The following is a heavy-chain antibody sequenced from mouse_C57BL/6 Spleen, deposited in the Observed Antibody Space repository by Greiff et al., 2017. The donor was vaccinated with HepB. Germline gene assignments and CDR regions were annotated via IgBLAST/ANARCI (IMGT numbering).Heavy chain of an antibody. CDR1: GYTFTSYW. CDR2: IYPGNSDT. D-gene: IGHD2-5*01. V-gene: IGHV1-5*01. Sequence: EVQLQQSGTVLSRPGASVKMSCKTSGYTFTSYWMHWVKQRPGQGLEWIGAIYPGNSDTSYNQKFKGKAKLTAVTSASTAYMELSSLTNEDSAVYYCTRSPPYSNYFTSYFDYWGQGTTLTVSS. CDR3: TRSPPYSNYFTSYFDY. J-gene: IGHJ2*01.